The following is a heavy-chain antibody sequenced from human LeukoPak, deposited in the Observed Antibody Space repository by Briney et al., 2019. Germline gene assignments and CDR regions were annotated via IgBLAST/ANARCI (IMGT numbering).Heavy chain of an antibody. CDR2: IYHSGST. D-gene: IGHD2-15*01. CDR3: ARVYLVVVVALETWFDP. Sequence: SQTLSLTCTVSGGSISSGGYYWSWIRQPPGKGLEWIGYIYHSGSTYYNPSLKSRVTISVDRSKNQFSLKLSSVTAADTAVYYCARVYLVVVVALETWFDPWGQGALVTVSS. CDR1: GGSISSGGYY. J-gene: IGHJ5*02. V-gene: IGHV4-30-2*01.